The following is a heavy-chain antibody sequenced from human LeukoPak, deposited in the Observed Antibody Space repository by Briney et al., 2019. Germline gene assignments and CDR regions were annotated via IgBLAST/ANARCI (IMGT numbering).Heavy chain of an antibody. CDR3: ARVSQFWAFDI. D-gene: IGHD3-3*01. CDR2: IYYSGST. V-gene: IGHV4-31*03. J-gene: IGHJ3*02. CDR1: GGSISSGGYY. Sequence: PSETLSLTCTVSGGSISSGGYYWSWIRQHPGKGLEWIGYIYYSGSTYYNPSLKSRVTISVDTSKNQFSLKLSSVTAADTAVYYCARVSQFWAFDIWAKGQWSPSLQ.